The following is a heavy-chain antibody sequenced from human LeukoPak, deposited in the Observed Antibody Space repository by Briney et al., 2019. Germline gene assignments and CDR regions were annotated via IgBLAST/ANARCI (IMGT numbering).Heavy chain of an antibody. Sequence: SETLSLTCAVYGGSFSAYYWSWIRQTPGKGLEWIGEINQSGSADHNPSLKSRVTISVDTSKNQLSLEMSSVTAADTAVYYCALDLTPFYDFWSSYYGYWGEGTLVTVSS. D-gene: IGHD3-3*01. V-gene: IGHV4-34*01. CDR2: INQSGSA. J-gene: IGHJ4*02. CDR1: GGSFSAYY. CDR3: ALDLTPFYDFWSSYYGY.